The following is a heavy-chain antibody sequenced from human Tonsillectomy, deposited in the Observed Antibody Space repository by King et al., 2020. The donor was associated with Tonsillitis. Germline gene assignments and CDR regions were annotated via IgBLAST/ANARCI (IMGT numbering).Heavy chain of an antibody. CDR3: ARDAGVYYDPTGQHFFDS. J-gene: IGHJ4*02. CDR1: GYTFTDYY. D-gene: IGHD3-16*01. Sequence: VQLVQSGAEVKEPGASVKVSCKASGYTFTDYYINWVRQAPGQGLQWMGWISPNSGGTNSAQKFQGRVTMTRDTSISTAYMELSRLRSDDTAVYYCARDAGVYYDPTGQHFFDSWGQGTLVAVSS. CDR2: ISPNSGGT. V-gene: IGHV1-2*02.